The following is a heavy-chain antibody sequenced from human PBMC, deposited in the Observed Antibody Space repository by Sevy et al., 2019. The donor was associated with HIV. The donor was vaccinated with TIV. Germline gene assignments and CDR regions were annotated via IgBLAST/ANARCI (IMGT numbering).Heavy chain of an antibody. CDR3: ARDGGYSVKWYPLY. V-gene: IGHV3-30-3*01. D-gene: IGHD1-26*01. CDR2: ISYEGTET. J-gene: IGHJ4*01. CDR1: GFAFSTHA. Sequence: GGSLRLSCAASGFAFSTHAMHWVRQAPGKGLEWVAVISYEGTETFYAASVESRFTISRENSKNMLSLQINSLRPEDTAVYYCARDGGYSVKWYPLYWGHGTLVTVSS.